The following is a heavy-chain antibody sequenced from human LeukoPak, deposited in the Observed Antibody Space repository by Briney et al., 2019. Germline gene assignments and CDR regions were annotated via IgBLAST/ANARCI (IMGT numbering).Heavy chain of an antibody. V-gene: IGHV4-39*01. D-gene: IGHD3-9*01. CDR1: GGSVSSSTYY. J-gene: IGHJ4*02. Sequence: SQTLSLTCTVSGGSVSSSTYYWGWIRQPPGKGLEWIGNIYYSGSTYYNPSLTSRVTMSVDMSNNQFSLKMHSVTAADTAVYYCARLSKGRFFDYIFDYWGQGTLVTVSS. CDR2: IYYSGST. CDR3: ARLSKGRFFDYIFDY.